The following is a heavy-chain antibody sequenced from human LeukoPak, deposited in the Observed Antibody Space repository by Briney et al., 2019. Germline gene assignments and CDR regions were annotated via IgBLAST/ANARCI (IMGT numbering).Heavy chain of an antibody. CDR3: AKEGLLSAYFDY. CDR1: GFTFDDYT. D-gene: IGHD2-21*01. V-gene: IGHV3-43*01. J-gene: IGHJ4*02. CDR2: ISWDGSST. Sequence: GGSLRLSCAASGFTFDDYTMHWVRQAPGKGLEWVSLISWDGSSTYYADSVKGRFTISRDNSKNSLYLQMNSLRTEDTALYYCAKEGLLSAYFDYWGQGTLVTVSS.